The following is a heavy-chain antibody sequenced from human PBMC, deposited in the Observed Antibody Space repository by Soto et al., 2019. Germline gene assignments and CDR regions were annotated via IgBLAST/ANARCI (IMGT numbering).Heavy chain of an antibody. CDR1: GFTFSDYY. CDR3: ASCGYYYDSSGYSIDAFDI. CDR2: ISSSGSTI. V-gene: IGHV3-11*01. D-gene: IGHD3-22*01. J-gene: IGHJ3*02. Sequence: GGSLRLACAASGFTFSDYYMSWIRQDPGKGLEWVSYISSSGSTIYYADSVKGRFTISRDNAKNSLYLQMNSLRAEDTAVYYCASCGYYYDSSGYSIDAFDIWGQGTMVTVSS.